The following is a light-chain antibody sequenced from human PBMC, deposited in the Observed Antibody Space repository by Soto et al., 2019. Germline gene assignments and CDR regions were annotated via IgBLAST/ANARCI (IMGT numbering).Light chain of an antibody. CDR1: HSLLYSSNNKNY. V-gene: IGKV4-1*01. J-gene: IGKJ5*01. CDR2: WAS. Sequence: DILMTQSPASLVVSLGETATINCKSSHSLLYSSNNKNYLAWYQQRPGQPPKLLLYWASTPESGVPGRFSGSGFGTDFTLTISSLQAEDVAIYYCQQYYSTPLTFGAGTRLENK. CDR3: QQYYSTPLT.